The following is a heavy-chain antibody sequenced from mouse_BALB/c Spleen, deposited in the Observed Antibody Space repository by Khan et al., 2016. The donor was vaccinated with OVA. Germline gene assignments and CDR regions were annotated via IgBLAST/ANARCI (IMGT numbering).Heavy chain of an antibody. V-gene: IGHV1-26*01. Sequence: VQLQQSGPDLVKPGASVKMSCKASGYSFTGYYMNWVKQSHGKSLECIGRVNPNTGNTNYNQKFRGKAILIVDTSSSTAYMELRSLTSEDSAVYSCARGYDFFAYWGQGTLVTVSA. J-gene: IGHJ3*01. CDR1: GYSFTGYY. D-gene: IGHD2-14*01. CDR2: VNPNTGNT. CDR3: ARGYDFFAY.